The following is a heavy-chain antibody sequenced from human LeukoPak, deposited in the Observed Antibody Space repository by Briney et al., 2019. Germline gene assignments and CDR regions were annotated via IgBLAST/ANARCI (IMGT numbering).Heavy chain of an antibody. D-gene: IGHD3-3*01. J-gene: IGHJ4*02. Sequence: GGSLRLSCAASGFTFSNAWMSWVRQAPGKGLEWVGRIKSKTDGGTTDYAAPVKGRFTISRDDSKNTLYLQMNSLKTEDTAVYYCTTGPASYDFWSGYHIDLDYWGQGTLVTVSS. CDR1: GFTFSNAW. CDR3: TTGPASYDFWSGYHIDLDY. V-gene: IGHV3-15*01. CDR2: IKSKTDGGTT.